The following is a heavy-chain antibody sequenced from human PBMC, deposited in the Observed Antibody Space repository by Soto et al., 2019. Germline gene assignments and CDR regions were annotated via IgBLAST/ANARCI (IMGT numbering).Heavy chain of an antibody. J-gene: IGHJ4*02. CDR2: IYYSGST. Sequence: SETLSLTCTVSGGSISSYYWSWIRQPPGKGLEWIGYIYYSGSTNYNPSLKSRVTISVDTSKNQFSLKLSSVTAADTAVYYCERGGGWDTAMAPFDYWGQGTLVTVSS. CDR3: ERGGGWDTAMAPFDY. D-gene: IGHD5-18*01. V-gene: IGHV4-59*01. CDR1: GGSISSYY.